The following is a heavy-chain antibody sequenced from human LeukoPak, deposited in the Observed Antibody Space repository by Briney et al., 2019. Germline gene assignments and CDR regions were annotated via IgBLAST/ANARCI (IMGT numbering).Heavy chain of an antibody. CDR1: GFTFRNYW. Sequence: PGGSLRLSCAASGFTFRNYWMTWVRQAPGKGLEWVANINQDGSEKYYVDSVKGRFTISRDNAKGSLYLQMNSLRPEDTAVYYCARGTYYYDYWGQGTLVTVSS. CDR2: INQDGSEK. J-gene: IGHJ4*02. CDR3: ARGTYYYDY. V-gene: IGHV3-7*05.